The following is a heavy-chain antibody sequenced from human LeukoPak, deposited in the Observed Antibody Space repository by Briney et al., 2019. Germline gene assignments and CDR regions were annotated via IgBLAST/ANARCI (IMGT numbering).Heavy chain of an antibody. Sequence: PGGSLRLSCAGSGFTFSNYWMTWVRQAPGKGLEWAANIKQDGSEKYYEDSVKGRFTISRDNAKNSLYLQMNNLRVEDTAVYYCARDPRGSLDYWGQGTLVTVSS. CDR2: IKQDGSEK. CDR3: ARDPRGSLDY. D-gene: IGHD3-10*01. J-gene: IGHJ4*02. CDR1: GFTFSNYW. V-gene: IGHV3-7*01.